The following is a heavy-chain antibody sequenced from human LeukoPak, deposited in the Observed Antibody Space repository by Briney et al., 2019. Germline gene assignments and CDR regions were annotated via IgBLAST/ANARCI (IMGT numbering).Heavy chain of an antibody. Sequence: PGGSLRLSCAASGFTFNDYGMHWVRQAPGKGLEWVAFIRYDGSNKYYADSVKGRFTISRDNSKNTLYMQMNNLRAEDTAVYYCWGEGDAFDIWGQGTMVTVSS. V-gene: IGHV3-30*02. D-gene: IGHD7-27*01. CDR3: WGEGDAFDI. CDR2: IRYDGSNK. CDR1: GFTFNDYG. J-gene: IGHJ3*02.